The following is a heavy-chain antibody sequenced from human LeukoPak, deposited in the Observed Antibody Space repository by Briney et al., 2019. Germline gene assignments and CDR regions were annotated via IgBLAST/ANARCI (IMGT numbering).Heavy chain of an antibody. D-gene: IGHD3-3*01. Sequence: GGSLRLSCAASGFTFGTSAMEWVRQAPGKGLEWVSSITGDSEYIYYADSVKGRFTISRDNAKNSLSLQMNSLRAEDTAVYYCAKGGGRFLEWSPGFFDYWGQGTLVTVSS. CDR1: GFTFGTSA. CDR3: AKGGGRFLEWSPGFFDY. CDR2: ITGDSEYI. J-gene: IGHJ4*02. V-gene: IGHV3-21*04.